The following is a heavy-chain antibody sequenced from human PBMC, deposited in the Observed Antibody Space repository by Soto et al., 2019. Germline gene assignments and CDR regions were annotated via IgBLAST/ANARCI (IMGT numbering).Heavy chain of an antibody. J-gene: IGHJ4*02. CDR1: GFTFSSYS. V-gene: IGHV3-48*02. CDR2: ISSSSSTI. Sequence: EVQLVESGGGLVQPGGSLRLSCAASGFTFSSYSMNWVRQAPGKGLEWVSYISSSSSTIYYADSVKGRFTISRDNAKNSLYLQMNSLRDEDTAVYYCARGRAYYDILTGYYIRTLWDYWGQGTLVTVSS. CDR3: ARGRAYYDILTGYYIRTLWDY. D-gene: IGHD3-9*01.